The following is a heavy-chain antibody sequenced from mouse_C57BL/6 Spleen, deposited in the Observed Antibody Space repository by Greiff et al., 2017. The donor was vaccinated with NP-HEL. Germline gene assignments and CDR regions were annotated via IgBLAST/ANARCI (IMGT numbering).Heavy chain of an antibody. CDR2: IDPSDSYT. Sequence: QVQLQQPGAELVMPGASVKLSCKASGYTFTSYWMHWVKQRPGQGLEWIGEIDPSDSYTNYNQKFKGKSTLTVDKSSSTAYLQLSSLTSEDSAVYYCARVSGYFDVWGTGTTVTVSS. CDR3: ARVSGYFDV. CDR1: GYTFTSYW. J-gene: IGHJ1*03. V-gene: IGHV1-69*01.